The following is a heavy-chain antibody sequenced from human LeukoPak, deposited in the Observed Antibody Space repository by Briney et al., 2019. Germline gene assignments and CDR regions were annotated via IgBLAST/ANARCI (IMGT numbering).Heavy chain of an antibody. CDR1: GFTFSSYS. D-gene: IGHD6-13*01. Sequence: GGSLRLSCAASGFTFSSYSMNWVRQAPGKGLEWVSAISDAGGTTYYADSVKGRFTISRDNSKNTLYLQMNSLRAEDTAVYYCAKELGTSSWYVVDYWGQGTLVTVSS. J-gene: IGHJ4*02. CDR3: AKELGTSSWYVVDY. CDR2: ISDAGGTT. V-gene: IGHV3-23*01.